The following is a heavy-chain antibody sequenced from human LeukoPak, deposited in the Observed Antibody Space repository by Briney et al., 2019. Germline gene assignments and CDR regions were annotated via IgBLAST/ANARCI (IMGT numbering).Heavy chain of an antibody. D-gene: IGHD5-12*01. CDR1: GFTFSNYE. V-gene: IGHV3-48*03. J-gene: IGHJ4*02. Sequence: PGGSLRPSCAASGFTFSNYEMNWVRQAPGKGLEWVSYISSSGFTKYYADSVKGRFTISRDNAKNSLYLQMNSLRAEDTAVYYCARETGGQWLRLDYWGQGTLVTVSS. CDR3: ARETGGQWLRLDY. CDR2: ISSSGFTK.